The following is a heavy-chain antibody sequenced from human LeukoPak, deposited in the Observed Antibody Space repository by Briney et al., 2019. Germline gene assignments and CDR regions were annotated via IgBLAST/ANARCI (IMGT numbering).Heavy chain of an antibody. CDR2: IYTSGST. D-gene: IGHD1-26*01. J-gene: IGHJ4*02. CDR3: ATTTIRLGY. Sequence: SQTLSLTCTVSGGSISSGSYYWSWIRQPAGKGLEWIGRIYTSGSTNYNPSLKSRVTISVDTSKNQFSLKLSSVTAADTAIYYCATTTIRLGYWGQGTLVTVSS. CDR1: GGSISSGSYY. V-gene: IGHV4-61*02.